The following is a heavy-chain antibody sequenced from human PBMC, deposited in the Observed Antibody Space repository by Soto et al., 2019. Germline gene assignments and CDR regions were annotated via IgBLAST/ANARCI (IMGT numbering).Heavy chain of an antibody. Sequence: PSETLFLTCTVSGGSISSYYWSWIRQPPGKGLEWIGYIYYSGSTNYNPSLKSRVTISVDTSKNQFSLKLSSVTAADTAVYYCARDRSRIQLPSLYYYYYGMDVWGQGTTVTVS. J-gene: IGHJ6*02. CDR3: ARDRSRIQLPSLYYYYYGMDV. D-gene: IGHD5-18*01. CDR1: GGSISSYY. V-gene: IGHV4-59*01. CDR2: IYYSGST.